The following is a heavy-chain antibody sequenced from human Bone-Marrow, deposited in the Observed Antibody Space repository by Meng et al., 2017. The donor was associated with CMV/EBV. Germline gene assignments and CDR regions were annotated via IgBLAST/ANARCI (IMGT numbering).Heavy chain of an antibody. CDR3: ARGGARGWYYDSSGYKPPLDD. CDR1: GGSFSGYY. D-gene: IGHD3-22*01. CDR2: INHSGST. J-gene: IGHJ4*02. Sequence: SETLSLTCAVYGGSFSGYYWSWIRQPPGKGLEWIGEINHSGSTNYNPSLKSRVTISVDTSKNQFSLKLSSVTAADTAVYYCARGGARGWYYDSSGYKPPLDDWGQGTLVTVSS. V-gene: IGHV4-34*01.